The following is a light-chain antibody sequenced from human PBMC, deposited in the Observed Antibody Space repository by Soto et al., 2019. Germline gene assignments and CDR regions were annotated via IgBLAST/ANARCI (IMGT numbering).Light chain of an antibody. V-gene: IGKV3-11*01. CDR3: QQHTNWPLT. CDR2: DAS. Sequence: EVVFTQSPSILSLSPGERATLSGRASQSVGNFLTWYQQKPGQAPRLLIYDASTRATGIPARFSGSGSGTDFTLNISSLEPEDFAVYYCQQHTNWPLTFGGGTKVDIK. CDR1: QSVGNF. J-gene: IGKJ4*01.